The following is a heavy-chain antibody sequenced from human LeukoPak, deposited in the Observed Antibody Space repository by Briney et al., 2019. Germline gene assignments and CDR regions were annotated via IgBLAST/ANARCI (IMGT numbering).Heavy chain of an antibody. Sequence: SETLSLTCTVSGGSISSSSYYWGWIRQPPGKGLEWIATIYYSGSTYYNPSLKSRVTISVDTSKNQFSLKLSSVTTADTAVYYCARVEEGYGSGRRGNFYYYYMDVWGKGTTVTISS. V-gene: IGHV4-39*07. CDR2: IYYSGST. D-gene: IGHD3-10*01. CDR1: GGSISSSSYY. CDR3: ARVEEGYGSGRRGNFYYYYMDV. J-gene: IGHJ6*03.